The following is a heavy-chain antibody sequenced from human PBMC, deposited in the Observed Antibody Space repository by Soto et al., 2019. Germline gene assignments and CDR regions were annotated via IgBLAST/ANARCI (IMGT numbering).Heavy chain of an antibody. V-gene: IGHV3-21*01. CDR3: ARDWTGNYYYGMDV. CDR1: GLTFSSYS. D-gene: IGHD3-3*01. J-gene: IGHJ6*02. CDR2: ISSSSSYI. Sequence: GGSLRLSCAASGLTFSSYSMNWVRQAPGKGLEWVSSISSSSSYIYYADSVKGRFTISRDNAKNSLYLQMDSLRAEDTAVYYCARDWTGNYYYGMDVWGQGXTVTVYS.